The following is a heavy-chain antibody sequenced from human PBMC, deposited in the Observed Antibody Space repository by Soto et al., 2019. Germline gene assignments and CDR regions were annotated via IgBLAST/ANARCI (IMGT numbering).Heavy chain of an antibody. CDR3: AKEKIASTVADFFDY. CDR1: GFTFNNYA. D-gene: IGHD6-19*01. J-gene: IGHJ4*02. CDR2: ISGSGSST. V-gene: IGHV3-23*01. Sequence: EVHLLESGGGLVQPGGSLRLSCEASGFTFNNYAMTWVRQTPGKGLQWVSTISGSGSSTFYADSVRGRFTISRDNSKNTLYLQMNSLRAEDTALYYGAKEKIASTVADFFDYWGQGTLVTVSS.